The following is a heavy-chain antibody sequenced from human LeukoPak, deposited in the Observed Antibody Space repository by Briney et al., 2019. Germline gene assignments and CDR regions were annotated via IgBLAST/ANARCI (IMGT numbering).Heavy chain of an antibody. Sequence: PSETLSLTCTVSGGSISSYYWSWIRQPPGKGLEWIGYIYYSGSTNYNPSLKSRVTISVDTSKNQFSLKLSSVTAADTAVYYCARDQGSVVRGVITRAYDYWGQGTLVTVSS. V-gene: IGHV4-59*01. CDR3: ARDQGSVVRGVITRAYDY. J-gene: IGHJ4*02. CDR2: IYYSGST. D-gene: IGHD3-10*01. CDR1: GGSISSYY.